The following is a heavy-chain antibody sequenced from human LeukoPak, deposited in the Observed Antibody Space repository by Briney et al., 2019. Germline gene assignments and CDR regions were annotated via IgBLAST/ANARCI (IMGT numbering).Heavy chain of an antibody. CDR3: ARDYGSGSYYNGIDY. Sequence: RAGGSLRLSCAASGFTFSNCPMTWVRQAPGKGLEWVSYINWNGDTTDYADSVKGRFTISRDNAMSSLYLQMNSLRAEDTAFYYCARDYGSGSYYNGIDYWGQGTLVSVSS. J-gene: IGHJ4*02. V-gene: IGHV3-20*04. CDR2: INWNGDTT. CDR1: GFTFSNCP. D-gene: IGHD3-10*01.